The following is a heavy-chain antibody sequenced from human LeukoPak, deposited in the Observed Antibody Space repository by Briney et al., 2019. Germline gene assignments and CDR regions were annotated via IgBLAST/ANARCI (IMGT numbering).Heavy chain of an antibody. J-gene: IGHJ4*02. CDR1: GFTFSNAW. CDR2: IKSKTDGGTT. V-gene: IGHV3-15*01. Sequence: PGGSLRLSCAASGFTFSNAWMSWVRQAPGKGLEWVGRIKSKTDGGTTDYAAPVKGRFTISRDDSKNTLYLQMNSLKTEDTAVYYCTTRRGRDGYNYDYWGQGTLVTVSS. CDR3: TTRRGRDGYNYDY. D-gene: IGHD5-24*01.